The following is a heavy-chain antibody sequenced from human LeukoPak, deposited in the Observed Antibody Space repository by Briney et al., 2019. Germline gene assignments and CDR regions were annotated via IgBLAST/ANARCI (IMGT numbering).Heavy chain of an antibody. J-gene: IGHJ2*01. Sequence: SETLSLTCAVYGGSFSGYYWSWIRQPPGKGLEWIGEINHSGSTNYNPSLKSRVTISVDTSKNQFSLKLSSVTAADTAVYYCAREGYDSSGYYYGWYFDLWGRGTRVTVSS. CDR2: INHSGST. CDR3: AREGYDSSGYYYGWYFDL. D-gene: IGHD3-22*01. CDR1: GGSFSGYY. V-gene: IGHV4-34*01.